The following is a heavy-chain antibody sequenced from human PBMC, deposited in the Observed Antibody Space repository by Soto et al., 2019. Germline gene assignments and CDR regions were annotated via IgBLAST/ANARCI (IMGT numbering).Heavy chain of an antibody. CDR3: AKDRGGSYLNLLAV. V-gene: IGHV3-30*18. CDR1: GFTFSSYG. J-gene: IGHJ6*02. D-gene: IGHD1-26*01. Sequence: GGSLRLSCAASGFTFSSYGMHWVRQAPGKGLEWVAVISYDGSNKYYAGSVKGRFTISRDNSKNTLYLQMNSLRAEDTAVYYCAKDRGGSYLNLLAVCGQGTTVTVSS. CDR2: ISYDGSNK.